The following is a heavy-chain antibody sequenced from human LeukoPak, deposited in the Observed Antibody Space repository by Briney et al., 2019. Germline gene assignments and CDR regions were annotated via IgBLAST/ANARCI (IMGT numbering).Heavy chain of an antibody. D-gene: IGHD3-16*02. CDR1: GGSFSGYY. V-gene: IGHV4-34*01. CDR3: ARVRARDDYVWGSYRPRYYYYGMDV. CDR2: INHSGST. J-gene: IGHJ6*02. Sequence: SETLSLTCAVYGGSFSGYYWSWIRQPPGKGLERIGEINHSGSTNYNPSLKSRVTISVGTSKNQFSLKLSSVTAADTAVYYCARVRARDDYVWGSYRPRYYYYGMDVWGQGTTVTVSS.